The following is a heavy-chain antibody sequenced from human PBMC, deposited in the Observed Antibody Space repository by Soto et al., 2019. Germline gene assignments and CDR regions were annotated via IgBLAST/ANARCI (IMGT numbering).Heavy chain of an antibody. CDR2: ISSSSSYI. CDR3: ARDGYYDILTGYHRYMDV. Sequence: EVQLVESGGGLVKPGGSLRLSCAASGFTFSSYSMNWVRQAPGKGLEWVSSISSSSSYIYYADSVTGRFTISRDNAKNSLFLQMNSLRAEDTALYYCARDGYYDILTGYHRYMDVWGKGTTVTVSS. CDR1: GFTFSSYS. V-gene: IGHV3-21*06. J-gene: IGHJ6*03. D-gene: IGHD3-9*01.